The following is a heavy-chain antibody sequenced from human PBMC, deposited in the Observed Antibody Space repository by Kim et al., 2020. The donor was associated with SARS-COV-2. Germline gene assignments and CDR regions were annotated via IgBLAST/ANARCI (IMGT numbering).Heavy chain of an antibody. CDR3: ARDIYCSSTSCQSPYYYYGMDV. CDR2: ISYDGSNK. V-gene: IGHV3-30*04. D-gene: IGHD2-2*01. Sequence: GGSLRLSCAASGFTFSSYAMHWVRQAPGKGLEWVAVISYDGSNKYYADSVKGRFTISRDNSKNTLYLQMNSLRAEDTAVYYCARDIYCSSTSCQSPYYYYGMDVWGQGTTVTVSS. CDR1: GFTFSSYA. J-gene: IGHJ6*02.